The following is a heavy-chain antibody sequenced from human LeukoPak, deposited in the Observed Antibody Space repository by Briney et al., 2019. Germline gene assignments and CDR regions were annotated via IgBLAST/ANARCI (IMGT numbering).Heavy chain of an antibody. Sequence: KPSETLSLTCAVYGGSFSGYYWSWIRQPPGKGLEWIGEINHSGSTNYNPSLKSRVTISVDTSKNQFSLKLSSVTAADTAVYHCARGTLGGYYYYGMDVWGQGTTVTVSS. D-gene: IGHD3-10*01. CDR1: GGSFSGYY. V-gene: IGHV4-34*01. CDR3: ARGTLGGYYYYGMDV. CDR2: INHSGST. J-gene: IGHJ6*02.